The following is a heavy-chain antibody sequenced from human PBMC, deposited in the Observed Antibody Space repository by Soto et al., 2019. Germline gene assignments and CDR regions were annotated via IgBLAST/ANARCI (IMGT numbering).Heavy chain of an antibody. D-gene: IGHD3-16*01. V-gene: IGHV1-18*01. CDR3: AMVDVYVTPSPQDV. Sequence: QVQLVQSGAEVKNPGASVKVSCKASGYSFTRYGIGWARQAPGQGLEWMGWINAYNGNTNYALNLQGRLTLTTDTSTTTAYMELRSLRSNDTAIYYCAMVDVYVTPSPQDVWGQGTTVTVSS. CDR2: INAYNGNT. CDR1: GYSFTRYG. J-gene: IGHJ6*02.